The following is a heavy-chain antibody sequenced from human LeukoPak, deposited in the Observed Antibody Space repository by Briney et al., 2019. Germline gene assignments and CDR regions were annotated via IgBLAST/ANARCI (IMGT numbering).Heavy chain of an antibody. CDR1: GYTFTGYY. Sequence: ASVKVSCKASGYTFTGYYMHWVRQAPGQGLEWMGWINPNSGGTNYAQKFQGRVTMTRDTSISTAYMELSRLRPDDTAVYYCARAVQWGVVVNDAFDIWGQGTMVTVSS. CDR3: ARAVQWGVVVNDAFDI. V-gene: IGHV1-2*02. CDR2: INPNSGGT. J-gene: IGHJ3*02. D-gene: IGHD3-22*01.